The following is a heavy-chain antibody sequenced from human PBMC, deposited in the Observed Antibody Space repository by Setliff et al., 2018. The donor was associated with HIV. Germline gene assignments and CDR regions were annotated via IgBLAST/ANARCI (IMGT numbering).Heavy chain of an antibody. CDR3: AGRGRDGVLIVFATVFDP. D-gene: IGHD2-8*01. Sequence: SETLSLTCSVSGGSISSSTYYWGWIRQPPGKGLEWSGDIFYTGSTYYNPSLKSRVAISIDTSKNRFSLRLNSVTAADTGVYDCAGRGRDGVLIVFATVFDPWGQGTLVTVSS. V-gene: IGHV4-39*01. CDR1: GGSISSSTYY. J-gene: IGHJ5*02. CDR2: IFYTGST.